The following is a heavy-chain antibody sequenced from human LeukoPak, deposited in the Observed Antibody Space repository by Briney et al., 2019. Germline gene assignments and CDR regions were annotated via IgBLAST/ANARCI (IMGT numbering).Heavy chain of an antibody. CDR3: AKGNRDSSGFYYYYGMDV. CDR1: GCTFDDYA. V-gene: IGHV3-9*01. Sequence: GGSLRLSCAASGCTFDDYAMFWVRQAPGKGLEWVSGISWNSKDVGYAASVKGRFTISRDNAKNSLYLQMNSLRAEVTAFYYCAKGNRDSSGFYYYYGMDVWGQGTTVTVSS. CDR2: ISWNSKDV. D-gene: IGHD3-22*01. J-gene: IGHJ6*02.